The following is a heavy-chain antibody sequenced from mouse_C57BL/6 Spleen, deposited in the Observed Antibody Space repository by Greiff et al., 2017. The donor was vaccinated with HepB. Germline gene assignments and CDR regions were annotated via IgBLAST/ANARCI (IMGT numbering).Heavy chain of an antibody. D-gene: IGHD1-1*01. V-gene: IGHV1-18*01. Sequence: EVQLQESGPELVKPGASVKIPCKASGYTFTDYNMDWVKQSHGKSLEWIGDINPNNGGTIYNQKFKGKATLTVDKSSSTAYMELRNLTSEDTAVYYCARHDYGYRSFDVWGTGTTVTVSS. CDR2: INPNNGGT. CDR1: GYTFTDYN. J-gene: IGHJ1*03. CDR3: ARHDYGYRSFDV.